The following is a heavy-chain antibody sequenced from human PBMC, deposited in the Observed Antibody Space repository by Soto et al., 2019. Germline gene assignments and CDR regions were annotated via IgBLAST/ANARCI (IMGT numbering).Heavy chain of an antibody. Sequence: VQVEEFGGGVVQPGRSLRLSCAGPTFTFSGFGFHWVRQAPGKGLEWVAMISYDGSDQYYGDSVQGRFTIYRDDSKNTVYLQMNSLRAEDTAMYYCAKSTYCNGGSCFPQYWGPGTLVTVSS. CDR3: AKSTYCNGGSCFPQY. D-gene: IGHD2-15*01. V-gene: IGHV3-30*18. J-gene: IGHJ4*02. CDR1: TFTFSGFG. CDR2: ISYDGSDQ.